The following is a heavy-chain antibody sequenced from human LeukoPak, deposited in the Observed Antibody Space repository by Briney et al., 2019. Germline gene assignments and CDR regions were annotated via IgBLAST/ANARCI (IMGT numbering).Heavy chain of an antibody. Sequence: PSQTLSLTCTVSGGSISSGSYYWSWIRQPAGKGLEWIGRIYTSGSTNYNPSLKSRVTISVDTSKNQFSLRLSSVTAADTAVYYCAREYSDSSGHLDYWGQGTLVTVSS. D-gene: IGHD6-19*01. CDR1: GGSISSGSYY. V-gene: IGHV4-61*02. CDR2: IYTSGST. CDR3: AREYSDSSGHLDY. J-gene: IGHJ4*02.